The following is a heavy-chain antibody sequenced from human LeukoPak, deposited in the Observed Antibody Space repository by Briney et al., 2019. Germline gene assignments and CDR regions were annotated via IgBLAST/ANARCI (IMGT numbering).Heavy chain of an antibody. D-gene: IGHD5-12*01. Sequence: SVKVSCKASGFTFTSSAMQWVRQARGQRLEWLGWIVVGSGNTNYAQKFQERVTITRDMSTRTAYMELSSLRSEDTAVYYCAGKDIVATSDFDYWGQGTLVTVSS. V-gene: IGHV1-58*02. CDR3: AGKDIVATSDFDY. CDR2: IVVGSGNT. J-gene: IGHJ4*02. CDR1: GFTFTSSA.